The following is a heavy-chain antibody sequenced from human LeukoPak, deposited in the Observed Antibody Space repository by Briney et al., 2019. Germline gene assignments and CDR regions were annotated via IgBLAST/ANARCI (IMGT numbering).Heavy chain of an antibody. D-gene: IGHD6-13*01. V-gene: IGHV4-4*07. CDR2: IYTSGST. J-gene: IGHJ6*03. Sequence: SETLSLTCTVSGGSISNYYWSWIRQPAGKGLEWIGRIYTSGSTNYNPSLKSRVTMSVDTSKNQFSLKLNSVTAADTAVCYCARDLAAPGTFHYYYYMDVWGKGTTVTISS. CDR3: ARDLAAPGTFHYYYYMDV. CDR1: GGSISNYY.